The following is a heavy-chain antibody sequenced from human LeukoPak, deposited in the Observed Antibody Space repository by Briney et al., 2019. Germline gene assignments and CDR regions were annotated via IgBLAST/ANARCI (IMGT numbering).Heavy chain of an antibody. CDR1: GGSVSSGSYY. V-gene: IGHV4-61*01. CDR3: AATTVVTGPADY. D-gene: IGHD4-23*01. J-gene: IGHJ4*02. Sequence: SETLSLTCTVSGGSVSSGSYYWSWIRQPPGKGLEWIGYIYYSGSTNHNPSLKSRVTISVDTSKNQFSLKLSSVTAADTAVYYCAATTVVTGPADYWGQGTLVTVSS. CDR2: IYYSGST.